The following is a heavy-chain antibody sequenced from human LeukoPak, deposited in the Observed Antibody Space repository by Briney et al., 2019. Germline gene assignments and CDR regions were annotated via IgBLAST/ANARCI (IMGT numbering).Heavy chain of an antibody. CDR1: GYTFTGYY. CDR2: INPNSGGT. Sequence: ASVKVSCKASGYTFTGYYMHWVRQAPGQGLEWMGRINPNSGGTNYAQKFQGRVTMTRDTSISTAYMELSRLRSDDTAVYCCARDSPATDSNFDYWGQGTLVTVSS. V-gene: IGHV1-2*06. D-gene: IGHD3-3*01. CDR3: ARDSPATDSNFDY. J-gene: IGHJ4*02.